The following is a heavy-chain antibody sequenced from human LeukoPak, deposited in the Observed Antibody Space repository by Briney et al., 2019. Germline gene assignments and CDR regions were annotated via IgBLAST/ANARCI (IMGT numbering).Heavy chain of an antibody. V-gene: IGHV3-23*01. Sequence: GGSLRLSCAASGFTFSSYAMSWVRQAPGKGLEWVSAISGSGGSTYYADSVKGRFTISRDNSKNTQYLQMNSLRAEDTAVYYCAKEGEGVDNYYYYYGMDVWGQGTTVTVSS. CDR2: ISGSGGST. CDR1: GFTFSSYA. J-gene: IGHJ6*02. CDR3: AKEGEGVDNYYYYYGMDV. D-gene: IGHD1-1*01.